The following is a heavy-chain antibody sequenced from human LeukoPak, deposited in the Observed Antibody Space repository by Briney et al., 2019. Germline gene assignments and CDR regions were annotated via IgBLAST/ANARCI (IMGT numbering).Heavy chain of an antibody. J-gene: IGHJ4*02. CDR3: ARLGYDSSG. CDR1: GGSISSSSYY. Sequence: PSETLSLTCTVSGGSISSSSYYWGWIRQPPGKGLEWIGSIYYSGSTYYNPSLKSRVTISVDTSKNQFSLKLSSVTAADTAVYYCARLGYDSSGWGQGTLVTVSS. V-gene: IGHV4-39*07. CDR2: IYYSGST. D-gene: IGHD3-22*01.